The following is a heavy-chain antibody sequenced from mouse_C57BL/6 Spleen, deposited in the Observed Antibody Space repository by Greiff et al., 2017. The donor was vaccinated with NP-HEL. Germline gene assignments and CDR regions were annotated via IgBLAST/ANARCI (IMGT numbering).Heavy chain of an antibody. CDR3: ARGYYGSSTWFAY. V-gene: IGHV1-76*01. J-gene: IGHJ3*01. D-gene: IGHD1-1*01. CDR2: IYPGSGNT. Sequence: VKVVESGAELVRPGASVKLSCKASGYTFTDYYINWVKQRPGQGLEWIARIYPGSGNTYYNEKFKGKATLTAEKSSSTAYMQLSSLTSEDSAVYFCARGYYGSSTWFAYWGQGTLVTVSA. CDR1: GYTFTDYY.